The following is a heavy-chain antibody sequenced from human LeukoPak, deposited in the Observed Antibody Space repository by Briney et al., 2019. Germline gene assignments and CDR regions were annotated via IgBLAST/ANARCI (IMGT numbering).Heavy chain of an antibody. D-gene: IGHD5-18*01. CDR2: IYYSGST. CDR1: GGSISSYY. CDR3: AREGYSYGSHFDY. J-gene: IGHJ4*02. Sequence: SETLSLTCTVSGGSISSYYWSWIRQPPGKGLEWTGYIYYSGSTNYNPSLKSRVTISVDTSKNQFSLKLSSVTAADTAVYYCAREGYSYGSHFDYWGQGTLVTVSS. V-gene: IGHV4-59*01.